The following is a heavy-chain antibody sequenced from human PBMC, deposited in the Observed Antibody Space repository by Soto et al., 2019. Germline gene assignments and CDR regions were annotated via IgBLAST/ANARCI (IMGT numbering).Heavy chain of an antibody. V-gene: IGHV1-69*13. CDR1: GYTFTSYY. CDR3: ARDVTGDFLGAGPYYYYGMDV. J-gene: IGHJ6*02. D-gene: IGHD2-8*02. Sequence: SVKVSCKASGYTFTSYYMHWVRQAPGQGLEWMGGIIPIFGTANYAQKFQGRVTITADESTSTAYMELSSLRSEDTAVYYCARDVTGDFLGAGPYYYYGMDVWGQGTTVTVSS. CDR2: IIPIFGTA.